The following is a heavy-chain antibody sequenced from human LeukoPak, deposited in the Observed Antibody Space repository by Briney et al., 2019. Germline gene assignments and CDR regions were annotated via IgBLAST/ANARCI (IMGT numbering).Heavy chain of an antibody. J-gene: IGHJ5*02. Sequence: KSSETLSLTCTVSGGSISGYYWSWIRQPPGKGLEWIGYIYFSGSTNYSPSLKSRVTISVDTSKNQFSLKLSSVTAADTAVYYCARYDFLDCGSTRCPRWFDPWGQGTLVTVSS. CDR3: ARYDFLDCGSTRCPRWFDP. D-gene: IGHD2-2*01. CDR1: GGSISGYY. CDR2: IYFSGST. V-gene: IGHV4-59*08.